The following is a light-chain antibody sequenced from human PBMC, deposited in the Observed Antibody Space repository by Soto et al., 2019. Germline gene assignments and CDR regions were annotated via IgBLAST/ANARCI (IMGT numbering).Light chain of an antibody. Sequence: QSVLTQPASVSGSPGQSITISCTGTSSDVGGYNYVSWYQQHPGKAPKLMIYDVSNWPSGVSNRFSGSKSGNTASLTISGLQAEDEADYYCSSYTSSSTRSFGGGTKLTVL. V-gene: IGLV2-14*01. CDR2: DVS. J-gene: IGLJ2*01. CDR3: SSYTSSSTRS. CDR1: SSDVGGYNY.